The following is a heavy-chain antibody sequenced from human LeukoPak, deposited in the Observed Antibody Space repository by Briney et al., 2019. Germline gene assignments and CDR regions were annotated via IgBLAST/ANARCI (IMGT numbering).Heavy chain of an antibody. D-gene: IGHD3-22*01. V-gene: IGHV4-59*08. CDR1: GGSISSYY. CDR3: ARLAKGGYYDSSGYYPPRNAFDI. J-gene: IGHJ3*02. CDR2: IYYSGST. Sequence: SETLSLTCTVSGGSISSYYWSWIRQPPGKGLEWIGYIYYSGSTNYNPSLKSRVTIPVDTSKNQFSLKLSSVTAADTAVYYCARLAKGGYYDSSGYYPPRNAFDIWGQGTMVTVSS.